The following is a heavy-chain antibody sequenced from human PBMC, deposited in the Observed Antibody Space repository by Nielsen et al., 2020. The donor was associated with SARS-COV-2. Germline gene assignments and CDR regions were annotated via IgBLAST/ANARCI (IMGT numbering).Heavy chain of an antibody. D-gene: IGHD4-17*01. CDR1: RYTFTSYD. J-gene: IGHJ6*02. V-gene: IGHV1-8*01. CDR3: AREGTEPTVPLWGRYYYYYGMDV. CDR2: MNPNSGNT. Sequence: ASVKVSCKASRYTFTSYDINWVRQATGQGLEWMGWMNPNSGNTGYAQKFQGRVTMTRNTSISTAYMELSSLRSEDTAVYYCAREGTEPTVPLWGRYYYYYGMDVWGQGTTVTVSS.